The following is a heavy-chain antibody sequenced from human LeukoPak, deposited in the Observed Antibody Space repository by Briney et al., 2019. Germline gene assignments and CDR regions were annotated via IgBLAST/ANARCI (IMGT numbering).Heavy chain of an antibody. CDR2: INHSGST. V-gene: IGHV4-34*01. CDR1: GGSFSGYY. J-gene: IGHJ2*01. CDR3: ARGSEYCSGGSRYLWYFDL. Sequence: PSETLSLTCAVYGGSFSGYYWSWIRQPPGKGLEWIGEINHSGSTNYNPSLKSRVTISVDTSKNQFSLKLSSVTAADTAVYYCARGSEYCSGGSRYLWYFDLWGRGTLVTVSS. D-gene: IGHD2-15*01.